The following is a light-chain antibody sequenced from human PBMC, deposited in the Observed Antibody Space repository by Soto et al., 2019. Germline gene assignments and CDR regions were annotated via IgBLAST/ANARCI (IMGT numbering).Light chain of an antibody. CDR1: SSNVGSNA. J-gene: IGLJ1*01. V-gene: IGLV1-44*01. CDR3: ATWDDSLNGYV. CDR2: SNN. Sequence: QSVLTQQPSASESPGQRVTISCSGSSSNVGSNAVNWYQQLPGTAPTLLIYSNNERLSGVPDRFSGSKSGTSASLAISGLQSEDEADYYCATWDDSLNGYVFGTGTKVTVL.